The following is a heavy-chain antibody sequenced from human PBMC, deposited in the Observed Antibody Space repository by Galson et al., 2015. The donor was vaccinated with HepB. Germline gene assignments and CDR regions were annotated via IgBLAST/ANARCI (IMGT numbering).Heavy chain of an antibody. Sequence: SETLSLTCAVSGGSISSSNWWSWVRQPPGKGLEWIGEIYHSGSTNYNTSLKSRVTISVDKSKNQFSLKLSSVTAADTAVYYCARDLRPLGGERHFDLWGRGTLVTVPS. J-gene: IGHJ2*01. V-gene: IGHV4-4*02. CDR2: IYHSGST. CDR1: GGSISSSNW. CDR3: ARDLRPLGGERHFDL. D-gene: IGHD1-26*01.